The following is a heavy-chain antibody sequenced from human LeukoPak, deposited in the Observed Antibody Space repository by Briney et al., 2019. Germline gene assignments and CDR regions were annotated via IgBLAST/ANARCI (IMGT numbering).Heavy chain of an antibody. CDR2: INHSGST. D-gene: IGHD3-3*01. V-gene: IGHV4-34*01. Sequence: SETLSLTCAVYGGSFSGYYWSWIRQPPGKGLEWIGEINHSGSTNYNPSLKSRVTISVDTSKNQFSLKLSSATAADTAVYYCARFLAADWFDPWGQGTLVTVSS. CDR3: ARFLAADWFDP. J-gene: IGHJ5*02. CDR1: GGSFSGYY.